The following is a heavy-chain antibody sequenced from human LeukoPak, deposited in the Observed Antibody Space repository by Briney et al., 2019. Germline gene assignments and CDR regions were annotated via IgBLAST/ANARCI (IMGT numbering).Heavy chain of an antibody. CDR3: SKDLTSDFGGDFDP. D-gene: IGHD3-10*01. CDR1: GFTFSSYA. CDR2: ISGSGGST. Sequence: PGGSLRLSCAASGFTFSSYAMGWVRQAPGKGLEWVSAISGSGGSTYYADSVKGRFTISRDNSKSTVYLQMNSLRAEDTAVYYCSKDLTSDFGGDFDPWGQGTLVTVSS. V-gene: IGHV3-23*01. J-gene: IGHJ5*02.